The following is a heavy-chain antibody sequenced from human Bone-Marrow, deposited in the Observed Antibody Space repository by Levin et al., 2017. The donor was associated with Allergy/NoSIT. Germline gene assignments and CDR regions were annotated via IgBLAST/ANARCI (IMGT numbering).Heavy chain of an antibody. CDR1: GDSVSSDSSY. V-gene: IGHV4-61*01. CDR3: ARCHGDGRNYCHYGLDV. CDR2: VYISGVT. D-gene: IGHD4-17*01. J-gene: IGHJ6*01. Sequence: SETLSLTCTVSGDSVSSDSSYWSWIRQAPGKGLEWIGYVYISGVTDYTPSLKSRVTISLDRSKNQFSLKLTSVTAADAAVYYGARCHGDGRNYCHYGLDVWGQGTTVTVSS.